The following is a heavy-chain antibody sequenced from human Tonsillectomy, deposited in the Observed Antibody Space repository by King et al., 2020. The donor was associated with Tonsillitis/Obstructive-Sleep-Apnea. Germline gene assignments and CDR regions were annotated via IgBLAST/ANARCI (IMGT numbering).Heavy chain of an antibody. J-gene: IGHJ4*02. CDR3: ARTSDFWSGYYKDEQNGLDY. CDR2: ISYDGSNK. D-gene: IGHD3-3*01. V-gene: IGHV3-30*01. Sequence: VQLVESGGGVVQPGRSLRLSCAASGFTFSSYALHWVRQAPGKGLEWVAVISYDGSNKYYADSVKGRFTISRDNSKNTLYLQMNSLRAEDTAVYYCARTSDFWSGYYKDEQNGLDYWGQETLVTVSS. CDR1: GFTFSSYA.